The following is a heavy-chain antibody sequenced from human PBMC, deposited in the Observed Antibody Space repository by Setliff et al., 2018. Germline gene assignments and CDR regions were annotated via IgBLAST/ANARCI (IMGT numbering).Heavy chain of an antibody. CDR2: INPNSAGT. V-gene: IGHV1-2*02. J-gene: IGHJ4*02. CDR1: GDTFSTYS. CDR3: AGVDVLTASPF. Sequence: GASVKVSCKASGDTFSTYSLSWVRQAPGQGLEWMGWINPNSAGTNYAQKFQGRVTMAWDASITTAYLDLSRLTSDDTASYYCAGVDVLTASPFWGLGTRVTVSS. D-gene: IGHD3-9*01.